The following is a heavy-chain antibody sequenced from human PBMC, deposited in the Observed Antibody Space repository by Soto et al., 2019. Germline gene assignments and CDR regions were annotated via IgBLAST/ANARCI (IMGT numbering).Heavy chain of an antibody. D-gene: IGHD6-13*01. V-gene: IGHV5-51*01. CDR1: GYSFDSFW. Sequence: GSLKISCKGSGYSFDSFWIGWVRQMPGKGLEWMGLIYPGDSETRYSPSFQGQVTISADKSTNTAYLQWSSLKASDTAMYYCARPNAYSSSWYNYYGMDVWGQGTTVTVSS. J-gene: IGHJ6*02. CDR3: ARPNAYSSSWYNYYGMDV. CDR2: IYPGDSET.